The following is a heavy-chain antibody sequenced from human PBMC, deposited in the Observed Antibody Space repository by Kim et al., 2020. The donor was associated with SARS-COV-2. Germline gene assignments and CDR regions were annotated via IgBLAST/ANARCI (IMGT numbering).Heavy chain of an antibody. D-gene: IGHD2-21*02. V-gene: IGHV4-59*01. CDR2: IYYSGST. Sequence: SETLSLTCTVSGGSISSYYWSWIRQPPGKGLEWIGYIYYSGSTNYNPSLKSRVTISVDTSKNQFSLKLSSVTAADTAVYYCARGRGDLHDAFDIWGQGTMVTVSS. CDR3: ARGRGDLHDAFDI. J-gene: IGHJ3*02. CDR1: GGSISSYY.